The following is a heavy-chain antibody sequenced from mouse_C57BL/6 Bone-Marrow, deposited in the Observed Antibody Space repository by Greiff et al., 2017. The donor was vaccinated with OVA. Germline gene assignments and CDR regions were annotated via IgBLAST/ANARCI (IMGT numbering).Heavy chain of an antibody. J-gene: IGHJ1*03. CDR3: ARPTVVDFDV. Sequence: EVKLMESGGGLVKPGGSLKLSCAASGFTFSDYGMHWVRQAPEKGLEWVAYISSGSSTIYYADTVKGRFTISRDNAKNTLFLQMTSLRSEDTAMYYCARPTVVDFDVWGTGTTVTVSS. V-gene: IGHV5-17*01. CDR2: ISSGSSTI. CDR1: GFTFSDYG. D-gene: IGHD1-1*01.